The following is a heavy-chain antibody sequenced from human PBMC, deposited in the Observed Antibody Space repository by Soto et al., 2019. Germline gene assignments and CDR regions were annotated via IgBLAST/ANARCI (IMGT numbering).Heavy chain of an antibody. Sequence: PGGSLRLSCAASGFTFNNSAMHWVRQAPGKGLEWVAVISYDGSNKYNADFVKGRFTISRDNSKNTLYLQMNSLRDEDTAVYYCANPHGDYSYWGQGTLVTVSS. J-gene: IGHJ4*02. V-gene: IGHV3-30-3*01. D-gene: IGHD4-17*01. CDR1: GFTFNNSA. CDR3: ANPHGDYSY. CDR2: ISYDGSNK.